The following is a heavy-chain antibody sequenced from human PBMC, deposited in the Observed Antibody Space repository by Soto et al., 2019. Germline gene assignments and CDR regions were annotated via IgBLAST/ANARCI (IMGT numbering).Heavy chain of an antibody. CDR3: AGDQGCSGGSCFLYYYYYYMDV. J-gene: IGHJ6*03. Sequence: ASVKVSCKASGYTFTSYGISWVRQAPGQGLEWMGWISAYNGNTNYAQKLQGRVTMTPDTSTSTAYMELRSRRSDETAVYYCAGDQGCSGGSCFLYYYYYYMDVWGKGTTVTVSS. CDR1: GYTFTSYG. D-gene: IGHD2-15*01. CDR2: ISAYNGNT. V-gene: IGHV1-18*01.